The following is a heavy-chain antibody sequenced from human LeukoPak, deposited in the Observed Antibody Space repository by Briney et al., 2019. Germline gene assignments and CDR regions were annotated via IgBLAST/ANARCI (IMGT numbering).Heavy chain of an antibody. CDR1: GFTFSGLA. J-gene: IGHJ6*01. CDR2: ISGSGDNT. V-gene: IGHV3-23*01. CDR3: AKMKGHPLPKYYMDV. Sequence: PGGSLRLSCAASGFTFSGLAMSWVRRTPGKGLDWVSGISGSGDNTLYADSVKGRFTISRDNSKNTLYLEMNSLRAEDTAIYYCAKMKGHPLPKYYMDVWGQGTTVTVSS. D-gene: IGHD1-26*01.